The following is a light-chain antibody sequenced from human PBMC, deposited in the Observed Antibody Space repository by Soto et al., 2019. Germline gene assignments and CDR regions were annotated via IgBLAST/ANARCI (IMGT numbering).Light chain of an antibody. CDR1: SSDVGGYNY. Sequence: QSALTQPASASGSPGQSITISCAGTSSDVGGYNYVSWYQQHPGKAPKLMIYDVSNRPSGVSNRFSGSRSGNTASLTISGLQAEDEAHYYCSSYTGSTTLVVFGGGTQLTVL. J-gene: IGLJ2*01. CDR2: DVS. CDR3: SSYTGSTTLVV. V-gene: IGLV2-14*03.